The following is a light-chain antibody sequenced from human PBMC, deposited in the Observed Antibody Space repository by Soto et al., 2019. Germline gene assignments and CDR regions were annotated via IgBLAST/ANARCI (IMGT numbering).Light chain of an antibody. CDR2: GAS. CDR3: QQYGSSGT. Sequence: EILLPPSPGTLSLSPGARAPLSCRASQSVSNNYLAWYQQKPGQATRLLNYGASNRATGIPDMFSGSGSRTDFTLTISRLAPEDFAVYYCQQYGSSGTVGQGTKVDIK. CDR1: QSVSNNY. V-gene: IGKV3-20*01. J-gene: IGKJ1*01.